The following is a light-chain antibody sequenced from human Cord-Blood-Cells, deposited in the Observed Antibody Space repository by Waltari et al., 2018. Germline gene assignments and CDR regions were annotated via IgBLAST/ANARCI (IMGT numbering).Light chain of an antibody. V-gene: IGKV1-NL1*01. CDR2: AAS. CDR3: QQYYSTPYT. J-gene: IGKJ2*01. Sequence: IKIPQSPSSLSHSVGDRAPITCRASQGISNSLAWYQQKPGKAPKLLLYAASRLESGVPSRFSGSGSGTDYTLTISSLQPEDFATYYCQQYYSTPYTFGQGTKLEIK. CDR1: QGISNS.